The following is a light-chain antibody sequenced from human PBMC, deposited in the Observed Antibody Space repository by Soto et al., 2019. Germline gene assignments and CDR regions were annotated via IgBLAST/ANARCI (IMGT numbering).Light chain of an antibody. CDR1: SSDVGGYNY. V-gene: IGLV2-14*01. CDR2: DVS. Sequence: QSALTQPASVSGSPGQSITISCTGTSSDVGGYNYVSWYQQHPGKAPKLMIYDVSNRPSGVSNRFSGSKSGNTASLTISGLQAEDEADYYCSSHTSSSTPPVVFGGGTKLTVL. CDR3: SSHTSSSTPPVV. J-gene: IGLJ2*01.